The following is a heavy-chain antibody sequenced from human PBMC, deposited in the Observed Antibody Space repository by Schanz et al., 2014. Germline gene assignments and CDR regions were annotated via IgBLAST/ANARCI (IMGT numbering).Heavy chain of an antibody. Sequence: EGQLAESGGGLVQPGGSLRLSCAVSGFTVSSNHMSWVRQAPGKGPEWVSVIYSGIGAYYADSVKDRFTVSRDNARNSLYLHMNTLGAEDTAVYYCARDGDRFYHNYYMDVWGKGTTVTVSS. D-gene: IGHD4-17*01. CDR1: GFTVSSNH. V-gene: IGHV3-66*01. J-gene: IGHJ6*03. CDR2: IYSGIGA. CDR3: ARDGDRFYHNYYMDV.